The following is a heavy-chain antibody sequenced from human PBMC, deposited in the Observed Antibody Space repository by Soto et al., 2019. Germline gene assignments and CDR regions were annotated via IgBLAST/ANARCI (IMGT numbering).Heavy chain of an antibody. Sequence: PGGSLRLSCAASGFTFSSYSMNWVRQAPGKGLEWVSYISSSSSTIYYADSVKGRFTISRDNAKNSLYLQMNSLRAEDTAVYYCARELPTVNIVRYDLVNYFDCWGQGTLVTVSS. J-gene: IGHJ4*02. CDR1: GFTFSSYS. CDR2: ISSSSSTI. D-gene: IGHD5-12*01. CDR3: ARELPTVNIVRYDLVNYFDC. V-gene: IGHV3-48*01.